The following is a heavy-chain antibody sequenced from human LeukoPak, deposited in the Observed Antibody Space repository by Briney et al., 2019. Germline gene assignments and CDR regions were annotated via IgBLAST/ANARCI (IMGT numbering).Heavy chain of an antibody. CDR1: GGSFSGYY. J-gene: IGHJ4*02. D-gene: IGHD2-2*02. V-gene: IGHV4-34*01. Sequence: PSETLSLTCAVYGGSFSGYYWSWIRQPPGKGLEWIGEINHSGSTNYNPSLKSRVTISVDTSKNQFSLKLSSVTAADTAVYYCARGLDIVVVPAAILTGYFDYWGQGTLVTVSS. CDR3: ARGLDIVVVPAAILTGYFDY. CDR2: INHSGST.